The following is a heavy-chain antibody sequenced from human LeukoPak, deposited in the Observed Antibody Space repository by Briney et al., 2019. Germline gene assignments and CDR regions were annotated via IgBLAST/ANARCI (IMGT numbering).Heavy chain of an antibody. V-gene: IGHV3-7*01. CDR2: IKQDGSLR. Sequence: GGSLRLSCAASGFSISNHYMSWVRQAPGKGLEWVANIKQDGSLRYYVESVKGRFAVSRVNAKNSVYLQMSSLRAEDTAVYYCAREGDAFDIWGHGTMVTVSS. CDR3: AREGDAFDI. CDR1: GFSISNHY. J-gene: IGHJ3*02.